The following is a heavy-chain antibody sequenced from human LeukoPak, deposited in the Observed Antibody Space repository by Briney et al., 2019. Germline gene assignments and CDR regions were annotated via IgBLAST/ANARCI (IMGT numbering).Heavy chain of an antibody. CDR2: ISAYNGNT. CDR3: ARAYITMVRGVIIKIIPNWFDP. J-gene: IGHJ5*02. D-gene: IGHD3-10*01. CDR1: GYTFTSYG. V-gene: IGHV1-18*01. Sequence: ASVTVSCKASGYTFTSYGTSWVRQAPGQGLEWMGWISAYNGNTNYAQKLQGRVTMTTDTSTSTAYVELRSLRSGDTAVYYCARAYITMVRGVIIKIIPNWFDPWGQGTLVTVSS.